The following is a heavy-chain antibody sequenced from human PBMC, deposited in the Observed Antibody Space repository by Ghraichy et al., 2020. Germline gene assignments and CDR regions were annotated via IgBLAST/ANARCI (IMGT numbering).Heavy chain of an antibody. V-gene: IGHV3-11*01. CDR2: ISSSGTTI. CDR1: GFTFSDYY. J-gene: IGHJ6*02. CDR3: VRDLEDIVVLPGATNSYYYGLDV. D-gene: IGHD2-2*01. Sequence: GESLNISCAASGFTFSDYYMSWIRPAPGKGLEWISFISSSGTTIYYADSVKGRFTISRDNAKNSLYLQMNSLRAEDTAAYYCVRDLEDIVVLPGATNSYYYGLDVWGQGTTVTVAS.